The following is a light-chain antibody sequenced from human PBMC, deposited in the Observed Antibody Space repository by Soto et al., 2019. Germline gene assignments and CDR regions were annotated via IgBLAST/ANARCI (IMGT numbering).Light chain of an antibody. CDR1: ASDLGAYKY. Sequence: QSVLTQPACVSGSPGQSITISCTGTASDLGAYKYVSWYQQHPDKAPKLILYEVSRRPSGVSNRFSGSKSGNTASLTISGLLAEDEADYSCSSYTNTSTLVFGTGTKVTVL. J-gene: IGLJ1*01. V-gene: IGLV2-14*03. CDR3: SSYTNTSTLV. CDR2: EVS.